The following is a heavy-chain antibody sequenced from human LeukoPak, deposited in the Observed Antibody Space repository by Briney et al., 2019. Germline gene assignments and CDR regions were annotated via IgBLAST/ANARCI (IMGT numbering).Heavy chain of an antibody. D-gene: IGHD6-13*01. J-gene: IGHJ5*02. V-gene: IGHV1-46*01. CDR3: ARGDRAAAGIVGDNWFDP. CDR1: GYTFTSFY. CDR2: INPSGGST. Sequence: ASVKVSCKASGYTFTSFYLHWVRQAPGQGLEWMGIINPSGGSTGYAQKFHDRVTMTRDTSTSTVYREVSSLRSEDTAVYYCARGDRAAAGIVGDNWFDPWGQGTLVTVSS.